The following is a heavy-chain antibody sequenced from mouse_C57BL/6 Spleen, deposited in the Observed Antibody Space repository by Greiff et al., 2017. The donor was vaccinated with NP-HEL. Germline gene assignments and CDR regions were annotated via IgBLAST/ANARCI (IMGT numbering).Heavy chain of an antibody. Sequence: EVQVVESGGGLVKPGGSLKLSCAASGFTFSDYGMHWVRQAPEKGLEWVAYISSGSSTIYYADTVKGRFTISRDNAKNTLFLQMTSLRSEDTAMYYCARGDFGTSEEYFDVWGTGTTVTVSS. CDR2: ISSGSSTI. J-gene: IGHJ1*03. CDR1: GFTFSDYG. D-gene: IGHD1-3*01. CDR3: ARGDFGTSEEYFDV. V-gene: IGHV5-17*01.